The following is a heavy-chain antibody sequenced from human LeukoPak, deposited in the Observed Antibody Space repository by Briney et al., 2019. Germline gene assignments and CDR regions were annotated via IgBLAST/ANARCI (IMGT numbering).Heavy chain of an antibody. V-gene: IGHV3-21*01. D-gene: IGHD3-22*01. CDR1: GFTFSSYS. CDR3: ARDGPYYYDSSGYPFDY. Sequence: GGPLRLSVAASGFTFSSYSINWFRKAPGKGLKWVSSISSSSSYIYYADSVKGRFTISRDNAKNSLYLQMNSLRAEDTAVYYCARDGPYYYDSSGYPFDYWGQGTLVTVSS. CDR2: ISSSSSYI. J-gene: IGHJ4*02.